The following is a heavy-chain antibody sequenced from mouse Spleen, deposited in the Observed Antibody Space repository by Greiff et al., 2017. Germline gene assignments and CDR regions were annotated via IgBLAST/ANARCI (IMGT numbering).Heavy chain of an antibody. CDR1: GYTFTDYE. V-gene: IGHV1-15*01. CDR2: IDPETGGT. CDR3: TRRTGTGWYFDV. Sequence: QVQLQQSGAELVRPGASVTLSCKASGYTFTDYEMHWVKQTPVHGLEWIGAIDPETGGTAYNQKFKGKAILTADKSSSTAYMELRSLTSEDSAVYYCTRRTGTGWYFDVWGTGTTVTVSS. J-gene: IGHJ1*03. D-gene: IGHD4-1*01.